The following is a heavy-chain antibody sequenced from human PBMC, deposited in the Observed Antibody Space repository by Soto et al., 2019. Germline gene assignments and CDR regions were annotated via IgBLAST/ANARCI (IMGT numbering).Heavy chain of an antibody. CDR2: ISAYNGNT. D-gene: IGHD3-3*01. J-gene: IGHJ6*02. CDR1: GYTFTSYG. CDR3: ARDWVVPAAIRPRITISGVVEDYYYGMDV. Sequence: ASVKVSCKASGYTFTSYGISWVRQAPGQGLEWMGWISAYNGNTNYAQKLQGRVTMTTDTSTSTAYMELRSLRSDDTAVYYCARDWVVPAAIRPRITISGVVEDYYYGMDVWGQGTTVTVYS. V-gene: IGHV1-18*04.